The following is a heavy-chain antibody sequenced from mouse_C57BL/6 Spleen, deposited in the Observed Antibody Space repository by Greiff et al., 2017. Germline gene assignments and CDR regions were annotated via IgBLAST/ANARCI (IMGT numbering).Heavy chain of an antibody. CDR1: GYTFTSYW. CDR2: IDPSDSYN. V-gene: IGHV1-69*01. D-gene: IGHD1-1*01. J-gene: IGHJ4*01. CDR3: ARYYGSSYDAMDY. Sequence: VQLQQSGAELVMPGASVKLSCKASGYTFTSYWMHWAKQRPGQGLEWIGEIDPSDSYNNYNQKFKGKATLTVDKSSSTAYMQLSSLTSEDSAVYYCARYYGSSYDAMDYWGQGTSVTVSS.